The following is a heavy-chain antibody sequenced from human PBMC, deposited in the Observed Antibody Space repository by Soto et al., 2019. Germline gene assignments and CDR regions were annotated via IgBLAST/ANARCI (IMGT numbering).Heavy chain of an antibody. CDR1: AGSITTSY. CDR3: ASSGIVGREVNTWFDP. CDR2: ISYRGST. V-gene: IGHV4-59*01. D-gene: IGHD3-22*01. Sequence: SETLSLTCTVSAGSITTSYWSWIRQPLGKALEWIGYISYRGSTNYNPSLKSRLTISIDTSKSQISLKLTSMTTADTAVYYCASSGIVGREVNTWFDPWGQGTLVPVSS. J-gene: IGHJ5*02.